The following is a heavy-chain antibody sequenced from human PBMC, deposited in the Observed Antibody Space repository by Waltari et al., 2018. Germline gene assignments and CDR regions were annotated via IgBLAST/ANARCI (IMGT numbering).Heavy chain of an antibody. D-gene: IGHD6-13*01. CDR1: GYSISSDYY. J-gene: IGHJ4*02. CDR3: ARGYTTTWYGVGF. Sequence: QVQLQESGPGLVKPSETLSLTCVVSGYSISSDYYGGWIRQPPGKGLEWIGSIHYGGTTYFNPSLKGRVTMSVDTSKNQFSLKLTSVTAADTAVYYCARGYTTTWYGVGFWGQGTLVTVSS. V-gene: IGHV4-38-2*01. CDR2: IHYGGTT.